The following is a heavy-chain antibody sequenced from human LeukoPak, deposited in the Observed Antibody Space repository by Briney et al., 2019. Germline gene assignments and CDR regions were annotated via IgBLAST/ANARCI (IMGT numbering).Heavy chain of an antibody. CDR2: ISASGGST. V-gene: IGHV3-23*01. J-gene: IGHJ4*02. Sequence: GGSLRLSCAASGFTFSSSAMSWVRQVPGKGLEWVSGISASGGSTSYADSVKGRFTISRDNSKNTLYLQMNSLRAEDTAVYYCANLKYSSGYFDYWGQGTLVTVSS. D-gene: IGHD3-22*01. CDR1: GFTFSSSA. CDR3: ANLKYSSGYFDY.